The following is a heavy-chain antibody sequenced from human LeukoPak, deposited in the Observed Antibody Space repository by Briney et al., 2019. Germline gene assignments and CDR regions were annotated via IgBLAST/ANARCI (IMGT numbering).Heavy chain of an antibody. CDR1: GFIFGDYT. J-gene: IGHJ4*02. Sequence: GGSLRLSCAASGFIFGDYTVNWLRQAPGKGLEWISYISRTSSTIYYADSVKGRFTISRDNAKNSLYLQMNGLRAEDTAVYYCARGLGDTFFDYWGQGTLVAVSS. CDR3: ARGLGDTFFDY. CDR2: ISRTSSTI. V-gene: IGHV3-48*01. D-gene: IGHD3-16*01.